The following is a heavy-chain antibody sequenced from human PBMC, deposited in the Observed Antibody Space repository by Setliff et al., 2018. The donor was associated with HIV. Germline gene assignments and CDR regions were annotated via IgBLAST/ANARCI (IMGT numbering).Heavy chain of an antibody. CDR1: GGSISSSTYY. CDR2: IFYTGST. CDR3: ARRGRDGVLIVFATGFDP. J-gene: IGHJ5*02. V-gene: IGHV4-39*01. D-gene: IGHD2-8*01. Sequence: SETLSLTCSVSGGSISSSTYYWGRIRQPPGKGLEWIGDIFYTGSTYYNPSLKSRVAISIDTSENRFSLRLNSVTAADTGVYYCARRGRDGVLIVFATGFDPWGQGTLVTVSS.